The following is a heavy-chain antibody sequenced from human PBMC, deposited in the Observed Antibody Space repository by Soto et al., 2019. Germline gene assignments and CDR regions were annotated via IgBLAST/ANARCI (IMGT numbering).Heavy chain of an antibody. CDR1: GFSLPTNRVG. CDR2: IYWNDDK. Sequence: SGPTLLNPTQTLTLTCTFSGFSLPTNRVGVGWVRQPPGKALEYLGLIYWNDDKRYSPSLKRRLTIIKDASKNQVVLSLSNMAPVDTATYYYAREERMVPGVMPSSYTMGVWGQGTTVT. J-gene: IGHJ6*02. V-gene: IGHV2-5*01. CDR3: AREERMVPGVMPSSYTMGV. D-gene: IGHD3-10*01.